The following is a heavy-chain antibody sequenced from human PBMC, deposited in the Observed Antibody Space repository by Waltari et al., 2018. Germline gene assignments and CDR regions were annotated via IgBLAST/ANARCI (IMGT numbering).Heavy chain of an antibody. CDR1: GYTFTSYD. CDR2: MNPNSGKT. Sequence: QVQLVQSGAEVKKPGASVKVSCKASGYTFTSYDINWVRQATGHGLEWMGWMNPNSGKTGYPQKFQGRVTMTRNTSISTAYMELSSLRSEDTAVYYCARGKWTYCSGGSCYPLGYWGQGTLVTVSS. CDR3: ARGKWTYCSGGSCYPLGY. J-gene: IGHJ4*02. V-gene: IGHV1-8*01. D-gene: IGHD2-15*01.